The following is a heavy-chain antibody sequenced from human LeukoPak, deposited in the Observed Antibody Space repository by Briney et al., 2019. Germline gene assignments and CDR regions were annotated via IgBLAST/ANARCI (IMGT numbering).Heavy chain of an antibody. CDR2: INPSGGST. V-gene: IGHV1-46*03. J-gene: IGHJ4*02. CDR3: ATLGKTTRRAEAFVGY. Sequence: ASVKVSCKASGYTFTSYYMHWVRQAPGQVLEWMGIINPSGGSTSYAQKFQGRVTMTRDTSTSTVYMELSSLRSEDTAVYYCATLGKTTRRAEAFVGYWGQGTLVTVSS. D-gene: IGHD3-16*01. CDR1: GYTFTSYY.